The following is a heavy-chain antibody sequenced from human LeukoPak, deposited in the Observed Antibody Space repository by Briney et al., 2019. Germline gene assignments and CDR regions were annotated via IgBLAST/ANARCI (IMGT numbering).Heavy chain of an antibody. J-gene: IGHJ6*02. CDR1: GYTFINYT. CDR3: ARVRRMVRDYYYYGMDV. V-gene: IGHV1-3*01. D-gene: IGHD3-10*01. CDR2: INAGNRNT. Sequence: ASVKVSCKASGYTFINYTMHWVRQAPGQRLEWMGWINAGNRNTKYSQKFQGRVTMTRNTSISTAYMELSSLRSEDTAVYYCARVRRMVRDYYYYGMDVWGQGTTVTVSS.